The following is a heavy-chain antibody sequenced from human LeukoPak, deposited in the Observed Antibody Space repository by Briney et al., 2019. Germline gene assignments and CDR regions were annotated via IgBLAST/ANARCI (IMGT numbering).Heavy chain of an antibody. CDR3: ASKYYYDSSGYYYYYYMDV. J-gene: IGHJ6*03. CDR2: IYSSGST. CDR1: GFTVSSNY. D-gene: IGHD3-22*01. Sequence: GGSLRLSCAASGFTVSSNYMSWVRQAPGKGLEWVSVIYSSGSTYYADSVKGRFTISRDNSENTLYLQMNSLRAEDTAVYYCASKYYYDSSGYYYYYYMDVWGKGTTVTVSS. V-gene: IGHV3-66*02.